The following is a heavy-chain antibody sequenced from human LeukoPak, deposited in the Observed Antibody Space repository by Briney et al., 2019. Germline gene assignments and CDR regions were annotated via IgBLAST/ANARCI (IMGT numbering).Heavy chain of an antibody. J-gene: IGHJ6*04. CDR3: AALKVDV. CDR2: ISSSTNII. Sequence: PGGSLRLSCAASGFTFSSYVMSWVRQAPGKGLEWISYISSSTNIIYHADSVKGRFTISRDNAKNSLYLQMNSLRAEDTAVYYCAALKVDVWGRGTTVTVSS. V-gene: IGHV3-48*01. CDR1: GFTFSSYV.